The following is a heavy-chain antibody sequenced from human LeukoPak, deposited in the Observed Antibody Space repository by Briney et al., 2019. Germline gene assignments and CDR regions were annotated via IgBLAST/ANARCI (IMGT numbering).Heavy chain of an antibody. CDR1: GFTFSSYG. Sequence: GGSLRLSCAASGFTFSSYGMHWVRQAPGKGLEWVAFIRYDGSNKYYADSVKGRFTISRDNSKNTLYLQMNSLRAEDTAVYYCAKDSAKYSSGWYYDYWGQGTLVTVSS. CDR2: IRYDGSNK. D-gene: IGHD6-19*01. J-gene: IGHJ4*02. CDR3: AKDSAKYSSGWYYDY. V-gene: IGHV3-30*02.